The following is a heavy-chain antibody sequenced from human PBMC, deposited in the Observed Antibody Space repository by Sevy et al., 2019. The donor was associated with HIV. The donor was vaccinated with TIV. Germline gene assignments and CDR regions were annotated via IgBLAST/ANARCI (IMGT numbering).Heavy chain of an antibody. D-gene: IGHD3-16*01. V-gene: IGHV4-34*01. J-gene: IGHJ5*02. Sequence: SETLSLTCAVRGGSIGGYYGSWIRQAPGKGPEWIGEFSHSGATNYSPSLASRVTISVDTSSNQLSLRLTSLTAADSGKYFCARGRDVASLLGLFDTWGPGTLVTVSS. CDR3: ARGRDVASLLGLFDT. CDR1: GGSIGGYY. CDR2: FSHSGAT.